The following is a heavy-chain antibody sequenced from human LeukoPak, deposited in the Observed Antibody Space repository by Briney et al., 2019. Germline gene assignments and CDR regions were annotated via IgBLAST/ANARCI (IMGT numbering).Heavy chain of an antibody. J-gene: IGHJ5*02. V-gene: IGHV1-8*01. Sequence: ASVKVSCKASGYTFRIHDINWVRQAPGQGLEWMGWVSPKTGRTGYAQKFQGRVYMTTNACLSTAYMELSSLRSDDTAVYFCARESERNDGWFDPWGQGTLVTVSS. CDR2: VSPKTGRT. CDR1: GYTFRIHD. D-gene: IGHD1-1*01. CDR3: ARESERNDGWFDP.